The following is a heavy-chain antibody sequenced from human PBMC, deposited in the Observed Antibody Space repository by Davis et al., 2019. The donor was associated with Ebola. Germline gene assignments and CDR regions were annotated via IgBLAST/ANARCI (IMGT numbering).Heavy chain of an antibody. D-gene: IGHD2-2*01. CDR1: GFTFNNYA. CDR2: ISSSGGGT. J-gene: IGHJ3*02. CDR3: AKHQVYCSTTNCYI. V-gene: IGHV3-23*01. Sequence: PGASLSLSCAASGFTFNNYAMSWVRQAPGKGLEWVSTISSSGGGTYYAYSVKGRFTISRDNSKNTLYLQMNSLRAEDTAIYYCAKHQVYCSTTNCYIWGQGTMVTVSS.